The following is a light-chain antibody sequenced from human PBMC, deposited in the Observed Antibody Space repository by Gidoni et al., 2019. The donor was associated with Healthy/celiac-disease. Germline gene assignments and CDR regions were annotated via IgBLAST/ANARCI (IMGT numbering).Light chain of an antibody. V-gene: IGKV1-8*01. CDR3: QQYYSYPQT. Sequence: AIRMTQSPSSFSASTGDRVTITCRASQGISSYLALYQQKPGKAPKLLIYASSTLPRGVPSRCSGIGSGTDFTITSSCLQSEDFATYYCQQYYSYPQTFGQGTKVEIK. CDR1: QGISSY. J-gene: IGKJ1*01. CDR2: ASS.